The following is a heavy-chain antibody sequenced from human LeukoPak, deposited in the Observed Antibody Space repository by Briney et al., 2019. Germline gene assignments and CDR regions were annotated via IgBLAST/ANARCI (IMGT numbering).Heavy chain of an antibody. CDR2: INHGGYT. CDR1: GVSFDDYY. J-gene: IGHJ4*02. Sequence: SETLSLTCAVSGVSFDDYYWAWVRQTPGKGLEWIGEINHGGYTNDNPSLKSRVTLSIDTSRKQFSLNLRSVTVADAGIYFCTRMTTGHDYWGQGTLVTVSS. CDR3: TRMTTGHDY. D-gene: IGHD4-17*01. V-gene: IGHV4-34*01.